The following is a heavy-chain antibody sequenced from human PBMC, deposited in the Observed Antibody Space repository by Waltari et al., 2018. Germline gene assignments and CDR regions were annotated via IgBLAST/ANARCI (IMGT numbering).Heavy chain of an antibody. CDR2: IKLDGSEK. CDR3: AKGHTTLAP. D-gene: IGHD1-1*01. CDR1: GFTFIYSW. Sequence: EVQLVESGGGLVQPGGSLRLSCAASGFTFIYSWLTWVRQTQGTGREWVANIKLDGSEKYYLDSVKGRFTISRDNAKNSLFLQMNSLRVDDTAVYYCAKGHTTLAPGGQGTLVTVSS. V-gene: IGHV3-7*01. J-gene: IGHJ5*02.